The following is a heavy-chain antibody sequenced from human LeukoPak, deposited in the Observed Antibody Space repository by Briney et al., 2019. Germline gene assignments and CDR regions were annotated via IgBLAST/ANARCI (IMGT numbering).Heavy chain of an antibody. CDR1: GGSISSYY. Sequence: PSETLSLTCTVSGGSISSYYWSWIRQPPGKGLEWIGYTYYSGSTNYNPSLKSRVTISVDTSKNQFSLKLSSVTAADTAVYYCARGEYSSSSFSFDYWGQGTLVTVSS. CDR3: ARGEYSSSSFSFDY. D-gene: IGHD6-6*01. J-gene: IGHJ4*02. CDR2: TYYSGST. V-gene: IGHV4-59*01.